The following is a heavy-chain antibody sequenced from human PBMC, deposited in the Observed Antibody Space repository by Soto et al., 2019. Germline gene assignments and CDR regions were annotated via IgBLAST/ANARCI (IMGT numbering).Heavy chain of an antibody. V-gene: IGHV3-48*02. CDR1: GFTFSTYS. CDR3: AIGSDNWNYVDL. J-gene: IGHJ5*02. Sequence: PGGSLRLSCAASGFTFSTYSMNWVRQAPGKGLEWVSYISSSSSTVYYAHSVKGRLTISRDNAKNSVYLQMNSLRDEDTAVYYCAIGSDNWNYVDLWGQGTLVTVSS. D-gene: IGHD1-1*01. CDR2: ISSSSSTV.